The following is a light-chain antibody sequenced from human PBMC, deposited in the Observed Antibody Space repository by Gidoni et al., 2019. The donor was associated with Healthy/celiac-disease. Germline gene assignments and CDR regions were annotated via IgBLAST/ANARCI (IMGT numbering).Light chain of an antibody. V-gene: IGKV3-15*01. J-gene: IGKJ1*01. CDR3: QQYNNWPRAWT. Sequence: EIVMTQSPPTLSVSPGERATLSCRASQSVSSNLAWYQQKPGQAPRLLIYGASTRATGIPARFSGSGSGTEFTLTISSLQSEDFAVYYCQQYNNWPRAWTFGQGTKVEIK. CDR1: QSVSSN. CDR2: GAS.